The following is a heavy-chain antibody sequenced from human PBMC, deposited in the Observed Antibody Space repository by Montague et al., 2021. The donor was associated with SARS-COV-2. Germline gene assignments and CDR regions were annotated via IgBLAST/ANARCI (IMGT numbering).Heavy chain of an antibody. CDR2: IYTLGST. J-gene: IGHJ6*02. D-gene: IGHD1-14*01. CDR1: GGSISSGDYH. V-gene: IGHV4-61*09. Sequence: TLSLTCTVSGGSISSGDYHWSWVRQPAGKGLEWIGYIYTLGSTNYNPSLKSRVTISIDTSKNQFSLKLSSVTAADTAVYFCARSPYRITYLNGMDVWGQGTTVTVSS. CDR3: ARSPYRITYLNGMDV.